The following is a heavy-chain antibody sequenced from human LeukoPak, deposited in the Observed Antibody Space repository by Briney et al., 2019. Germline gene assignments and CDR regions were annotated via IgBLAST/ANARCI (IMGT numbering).Heavy chain of an antibody. CDR3: ARVISFGGPAAMVGFDY. Sequence: SETLSLTCTVSGGSISSSSYYWGWIRQPPGKGLEWIGSIYYSGSTYYNPSLKNRVTISVDTSKNQFSLKLSSVTAADTAVYYCARVISFGGPAAMVGFDYWGQGTLVTVSS. CDR2: IYYSGST. J-gene: IGHJ4*02. V-gene: IGHV4-39*07. D-gene: IGHD3-10*01. CDR1: GGSISSSSYY.